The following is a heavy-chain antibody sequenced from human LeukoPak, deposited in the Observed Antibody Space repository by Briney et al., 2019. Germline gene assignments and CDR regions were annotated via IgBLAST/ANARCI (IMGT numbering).Heavy chain of an antibody. D-gene: IGHD5-12*01. V-gene: IGHV1-69*13. CDR3: ARDRLYGIVATGVFDY. CDR2: IIPILGTA. Sequence: ASVKVSCKASGGTFSSYASSWVRQAPGQGLEWMGGIIPILGTANYAQKFQGRVTITADESTRTAYMELSSLRSEDTAVYYCARDRLYGIVATGVFDYWGQGTLVTVSS. CDR1: GGTFSSYA. J-gene: IGHJ4*02.